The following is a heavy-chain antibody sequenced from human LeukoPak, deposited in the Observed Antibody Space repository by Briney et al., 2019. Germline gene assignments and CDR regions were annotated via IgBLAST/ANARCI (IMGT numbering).Heavy chain of an antibody. CDR3: ANAGYSSGWSRYGMDV. D-gene: IGHD6-19*01. Sequence: PGGSLRLSCAASGFTFSSYGMHWVRQAPGKGLEWVAVISYDGSNKYYADSVKGRFTISRDNSKNTLYLQMNSLRAEDTAVYYCANAGYSSGWSRYGMDVWGQGTTVTVSS. CDR2: ISYDGSNK. J-gene: IGHJ6*02. CDR1: GFTFSSYG. V-gene: IGHV3-30*18.